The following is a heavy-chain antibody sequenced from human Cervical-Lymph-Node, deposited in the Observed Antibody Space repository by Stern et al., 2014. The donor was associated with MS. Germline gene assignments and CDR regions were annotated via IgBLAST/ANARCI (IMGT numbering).Heavy chain of an antibody. V-gene: IGHV3-30*03. J-gene: IGHJ4*02. CDR2: ISYDGNQK. CDR3: ARDYEDTSMLFDH. Sequence: VQLVESGGAVVQPGRSLRLSCAASGFTFSRYGMHWVRKAPGKGLEWVTVISYDGNQKSYASSVNGRFTISIDNSKNTLHLQMNSVTPDDTAIYYCARDYEDTSMLFDHWGQGTLVTVSS. D-gene: IGHD2-8*01. CDR1: GFTFSRYG.